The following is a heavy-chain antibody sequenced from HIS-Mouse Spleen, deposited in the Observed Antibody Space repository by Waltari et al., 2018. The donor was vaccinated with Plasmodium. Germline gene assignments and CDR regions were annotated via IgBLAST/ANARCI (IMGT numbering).Heavy chain of an antibody. V-gene: IGHV3-23*01. Sequence: EVQLLESGGGLVQPGGSLRLSCAASGFTFSSYAMSWVRQAPGKGREGVSAISGSGGSTYYADSGKGRFTISRDNSKNTLYLQMNSLRAEDTAVYYCAKTIKYYDILTGYPFDYWGQGTLVTVSS. J-gene: IGHJ4*02. CDR3: AKTIKYYDILTGYPFDY. CDR1: GFTFSSYA. CDR2: ISGSGGST. D-gene: IGHD3-9*01.